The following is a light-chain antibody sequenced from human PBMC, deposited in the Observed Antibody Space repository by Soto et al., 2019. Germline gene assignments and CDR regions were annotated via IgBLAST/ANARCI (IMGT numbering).Light chain of an antibody. J-gene: IGLJ2*01. CDR1: SSNIGRNS. Sequence: QSVLTQPPSVSAAPGQKVTISCSGSSSNIGRNSVSWYQHLPGTAPKLLIYDTDKRPSGIPDRFSGSKSGTSATLGITGPQTGDEAAYFCRAWDNSLAFVVFGGGTKLTVL. V-gene: IGLV1-51*01. CDR2: DTD. CDR3: RAWDNSLAFVV.